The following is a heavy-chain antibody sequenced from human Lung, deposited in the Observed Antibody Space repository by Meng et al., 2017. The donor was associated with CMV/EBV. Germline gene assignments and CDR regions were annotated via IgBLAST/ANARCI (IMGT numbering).Heavy chain of an antibody. CDR2: ISSSSSTI. CDR3: ARVENYDFWSGYYSFPYYFDY. V-gene: IGHV3-48*04. Sequence: ESLKISCAASGFTFSSYSMNWVRQAPGKGLEWVSYISSSSSTIYYADSVKGRFTISRDNAKNSLYLQMNSLRAEDTAVYYCARVENYDFWSGYYSFPYYFDYWGQGXLVTVSS. J-gene: IGHJ4*02. D-gene: IGHD3-3*01. CDR1: GFTFSSYS.